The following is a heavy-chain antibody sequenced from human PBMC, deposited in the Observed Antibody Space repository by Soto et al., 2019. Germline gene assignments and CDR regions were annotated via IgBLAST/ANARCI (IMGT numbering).Heavy chain of an antibody. CDR2: INHSGST. CDR1: GGSFSGYY. D-gene: IGHD6-19*01. V-gene: IGHV4-34*01. Sequence: QVQLQQWGAGLLKPSETLSLTCAVYGGSFSGYYWSWIRQPPGKGLEWIGEINHSGSTNYNPSLKSRVTISVDTSKNQFSLKLSSVTAADTAVYYCVNSEEGSRCSSGWYEFCYFDYWGQGTLVTVSS. CDR3: VNSEEGSRCSSGWYEFCYFDY. J-gene: IGHJ4*02.